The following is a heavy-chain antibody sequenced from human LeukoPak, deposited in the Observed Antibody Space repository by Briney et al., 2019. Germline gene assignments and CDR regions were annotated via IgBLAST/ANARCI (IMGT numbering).Heavy chain of an antibody. J-gene: IGHJ3*02. CDR3: ARRITRAFDI. Sequence: GESLQISCQGSGYSFTSYWIGWVRQLPGKGLEWMGIIYPGDSDTRYSPSFQGQVTISADKSISTAYLQWSSLKASDTAMYYCARRITRAFDIWGQGTMVTVSS. V-gene: IGHV5-51*01. CDR2: IYPGDSDT. CDR1: GYSFTSYW.